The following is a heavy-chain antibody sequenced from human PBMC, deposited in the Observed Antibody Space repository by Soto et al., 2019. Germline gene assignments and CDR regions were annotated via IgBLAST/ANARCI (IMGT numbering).Heavy chain of an antibody. J-gene: IGHJ6*03. D-gene: IGHD2-2*01. Sequence: GGSLRLSCAASGFTFSSYAMSWVRQAPGKGLEWVSAISGSGGSTYYADSVKGRFTISRDNSKNTLYLQMNSLRAEDTAVYYCATQTYQLLEKKLNYYYYMDVWGKGTTVTVSS. CDR2: ISGSGGST. V-gene: IGHV3-23*01. CDR1: GFTFSSYA. CDR3: ATQTYQLLEKKLNYYYYMDV.